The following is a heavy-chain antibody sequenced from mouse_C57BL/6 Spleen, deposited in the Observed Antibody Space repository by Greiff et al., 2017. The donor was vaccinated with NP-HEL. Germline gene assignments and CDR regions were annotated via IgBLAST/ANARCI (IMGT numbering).Heavy chain of an antibody. Sequence: VQLQQSGAELARPGASVKLSCKASGYTFTSYGISWVKQRTGQGLEWIGEIYPRSGNTYYNEKFKGQATLTADKSSSTADMELRSLTSEDSAVYFCARRSSGYGFDYWGQGTTLTVSS. CDR3: ARRSSGYGFDY. CDR2: IYPRSGNT. J-gene: IGHJ2*01. V-gene: IGHV1-81*01. CDR1: GYTFTSYG. D-gene: IGHD3-2*02.